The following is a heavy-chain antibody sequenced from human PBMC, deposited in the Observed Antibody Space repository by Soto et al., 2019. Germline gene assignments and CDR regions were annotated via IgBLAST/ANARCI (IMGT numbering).Heavy chain of an antibody. CDR3: AREWSYCSSPSCLYGMDV. CDR2: ISAYNGNT. D-gene: IGHD2-2*01. CDR1: GYTFTGYY. Sequence: ASVKVSFKASGYTFTGYYMHWVRQAPGQGLEWMGWISAYNGNTNYAQKLQGRVTMTTDTSTSTAYMELRSLRSDDTAVYYCAREWSYCSSPSCLYGMDVWGPGTTVTVSS. J-gene: IGHJ6*02. V-gene: IGHV1-18*04.